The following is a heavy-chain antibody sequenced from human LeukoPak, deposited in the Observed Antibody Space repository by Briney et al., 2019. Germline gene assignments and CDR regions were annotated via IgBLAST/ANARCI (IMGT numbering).Heavy chain of an antibody. CDR3: ARGSYYYDSSAYYSPSYYFDY. CDR2: ISYDGSNK. Sequence: GGSLRLSCAAPGFTFSSYAMHWVRQAPGKGLEWVAVISYDGSNKYYADSVKGRFTISRDNSKNTLYLQMNSLRAEDTAVYHCARGSYYYDSSAYYSPSYYFDYWGQGTLVTVSS. V-gene: IGHV3-30-3*01. D-gene: IGHD3-22*01. CDR1: GFTFSSYA. J-gene: IGHJ4*02.